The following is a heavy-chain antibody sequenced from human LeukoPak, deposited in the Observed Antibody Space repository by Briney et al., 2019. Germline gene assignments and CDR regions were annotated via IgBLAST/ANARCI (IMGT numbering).Heavy chain of an antibody. V-gene: IGHV4-59*01. CDR1: GGSISSYY. D-gene: IGHD3-22*01. CDR2: IYYSGGT. Sequence: SETLSLTCTVSGGSISSYYWSWIRQPPGKGLEWIGYIYYSGGTNYNPSLKSRVTISVDTSKNQFSLKLSSVTAADTAVYYCARDYYDSSGYYSGFDYWGQGTLVTVSS. CDR3: ARDYYDSSGYYSGFDY. J-gene: IGHJ4*02.